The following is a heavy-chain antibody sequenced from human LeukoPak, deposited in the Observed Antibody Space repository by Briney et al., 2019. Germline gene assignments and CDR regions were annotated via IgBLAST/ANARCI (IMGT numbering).Heavy chain of an antibody. CDR2: ISYMGDHR. Sequence: PGGSLRLSCTASGFTFSDCDMNWFRQAPGKGLQWVSSISYMGDHRYYADSAKGRFTISRDNAKNSLYLQMENLRADDTAVYYCGKAFPPLRVAAAGDYWGQGTLVTVSS. CDR1: GFTFSDCD. J-gene: IGHJ4*02. D-gene: IGHD6-25*01. CDR3: GKAFPPLRVAAAGDY. V-gene: IGHV3-21*06.